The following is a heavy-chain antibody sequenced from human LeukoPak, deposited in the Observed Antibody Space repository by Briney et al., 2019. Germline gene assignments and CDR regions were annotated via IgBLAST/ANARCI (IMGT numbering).Heavy chain of an antibody. Sequence: GGSLRLSCVASGFTFSSYSMNWVRQAPGKGLEWVSGISWNSGNIGYADSVKGRFTVSRDNAKNSLYLQMNSLRAEDSALYYCAKDWGSGSPLTIYYYFDYWGQGTLVTVSS. CDR2: ISWNSGNI. D-gene: IGHD3-10*01. CDR3: AKDWGSGSPLTIYYYFDY. V-gene: IGHV3-9*01. J-gene: IGHJ4*02. CDR1: GFTFSSYS.